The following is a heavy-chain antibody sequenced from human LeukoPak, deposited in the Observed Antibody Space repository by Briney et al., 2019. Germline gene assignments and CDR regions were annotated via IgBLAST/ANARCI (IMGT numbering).Heavy chain of an antibody. CDR3: ARGPRGLYDYGDPTSVPYFDY. CDR1: GFIFSSYA. CDR2: ISGSDGST. Sequence: PGGSLRLSCAASGFIFSSYAMSWVRQAPGKGLEWVSTISGSDGSTYYADSVKGRFTISRDNSKNTLYLQMNSLRAEDTAVYYCARGPRGLYDYGDPTSVPYFDYWGQGTLVTVSS. J-gene: IGHJ4*02. D-gene: IGHD4-17*01. V-gene: IGHV3-23*01.